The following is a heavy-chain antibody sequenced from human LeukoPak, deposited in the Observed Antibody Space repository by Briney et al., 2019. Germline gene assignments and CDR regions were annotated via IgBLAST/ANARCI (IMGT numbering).Heavy chain of an antibody. J-gene: IGHJ4*02. Sequence: GGSLRLSCAASGFTFSSQWMSWVRQAPGKGLEWVANVNQGGTGKYYVDSVKGRFTISRDNAENSLYLQMNSLRAEDTAVYYCARERGYDSWSGSRVLFDHWGQGTLVTVSS. CDR2: VNQGGTGK. D-gene: IGHD3-3*01. V-gene: IGHV3-7*01. CDR3: ARERGYDSWSGSRVLFDH. CDR1: GFTFSSQW.